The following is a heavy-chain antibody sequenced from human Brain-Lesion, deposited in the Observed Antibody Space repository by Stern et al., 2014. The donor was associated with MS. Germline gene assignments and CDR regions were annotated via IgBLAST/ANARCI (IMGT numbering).Heavy chain of an antibody. D-gene: IGHD2-2*01. V-gene: IGHV4-61*02. CDR3: ARGRVVPGFQYYATDV. J-gene: IGHJ6*02. CDR1: GGSISSGGYY. Sequence: QVQLVESGPGLVKPSQTLSLSCTVSGGSISSGGYYWSWIRQPAGKGLEWIGRIFNSGSTSYNPSLKRRVPISIDTSKNQFSRRLNSMTAADTAVYYCARGRVVPGFQYYATDVWGQGTTVIVSS. CDR2: IFNSGST.